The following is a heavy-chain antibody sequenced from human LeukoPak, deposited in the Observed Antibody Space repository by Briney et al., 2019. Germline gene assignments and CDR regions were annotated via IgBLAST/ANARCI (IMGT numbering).Heavy chain of an antibody. Sequence: ASVKVSCKASGYTFTNFGISWVRQAPGQGLEWMGWISAYNGDTNYAQKVQGRVTMTTDTSTSTAYMDLRGLRFDDTAVYYCARRSQCSRTSCSKGGGFDIWGQGTMVTVSS. CDR3: ARRSQCSRTSCSKGGGFDI. CDR1: GYTFTNFG. V-gene: IGHV1-18*01. CDR2: ISAYNGDT. D-gene: IGHD2-2*01. J-gene: IGHJ3*02.